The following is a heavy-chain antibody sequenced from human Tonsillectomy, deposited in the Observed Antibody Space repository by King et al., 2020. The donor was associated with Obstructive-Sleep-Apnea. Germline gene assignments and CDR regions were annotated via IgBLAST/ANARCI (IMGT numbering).Heavy chain of an antibody. CDR1: GFTLSNYG. J-gene: IGHJ5*02. V-gene: IGHV3-30*18. CDR2: ISYDGSNK. Sequence: VQLVESGGGVVQPGRSLRLSCAASGFTLSNYGMHWVRPAPGKGLEWVALISYDGSNKYYVDSVKGRFTISRDNSKNTVYLQMSSLRVEDTAVYYCAKGSYPNTVVNAWGQGTLVTVSS. D-gene: IGHD4-23*01. CDR3: AKGSYPNTVVNA.